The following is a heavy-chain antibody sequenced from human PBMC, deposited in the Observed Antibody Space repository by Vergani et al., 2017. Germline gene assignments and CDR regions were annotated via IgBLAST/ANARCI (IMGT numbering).Heavy chain of an antibody. J-gene: IGHJ4*02. D-gene: IGHD3-16*02. Sequence: QVQLVQSGAEVKKPGSSVKVSCKASGGTFSSYAISWVRQAPGQGLEWMGGIIPIFGTANYAQKFQGRVTITADESTSTAYMELSSLRSEDTAVYYCARGISEFYDYVWGSYRYTDYFDYWGQGTLVTVSS. CDR2: IIPIFGTA. CDR1: GGTFSSYA. V-gene: IGHV1-69*01. CDR3: ARGISEFYDYVWGSYRYTDYFDY.